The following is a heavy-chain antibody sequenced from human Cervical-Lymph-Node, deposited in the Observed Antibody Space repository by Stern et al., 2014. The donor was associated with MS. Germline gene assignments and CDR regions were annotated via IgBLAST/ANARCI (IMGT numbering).Heavy chain of an antibody. Sequence: VQLVQSGGGLVRPGGSLTLSCTGSGFTFENYAFHRVRQAPGKGLEWVSGISWNSGVIDYADSVKGRFTISRDNAKSSLYLQMNSLRAEDTALYYCAKEDYWGQGILVTVSS. CDR1: GFTFENYA. CDR2: ISWNSGVI. J-gene: IGHJ4*02. V-gene: IGHV3-9*01. CDR3: AKEDY.